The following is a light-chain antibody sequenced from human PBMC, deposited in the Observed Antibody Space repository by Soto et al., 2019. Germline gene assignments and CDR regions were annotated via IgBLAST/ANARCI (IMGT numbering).Light chain of an antibody. CDR1: QSIDNC. CDR2: KAS. Sequence: DLQMTQSPSTLSTSVGDRVTITCRASQSIDNCLAWYQHKPGKAPNLLIYKASTLESGVPSRFSGGGSGTECTLTISSLQPDDFATYYCQQYDNYSWTFGQGTKVEIK. V-gene: IGKV1-5*03. CDR3: QQYDNYSWT. J-gene: IGKJ1*01.